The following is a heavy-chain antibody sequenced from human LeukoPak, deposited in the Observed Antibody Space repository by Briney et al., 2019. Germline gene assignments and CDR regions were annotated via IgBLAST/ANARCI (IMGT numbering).Heavy chain of an antibody. CDR1: GFTFSSYA. D-gene: IGHD2-2*01. CDR2: ISGSGGST. CDR3: AKGISSTSSRCWFDP. V-gene: IGHV3-23*01. J-gene: IGHJ5*02. Sequence: GGSLRLSCAASGFTFSSYAMSWVRQAPGKGLEWVSAISGSGGSTYYADSVKGRFTISRDNSKNTLYLQMNSLRAEDTAVYYCAKGISSTSSRCWFDPWGQGTLVTVSS.